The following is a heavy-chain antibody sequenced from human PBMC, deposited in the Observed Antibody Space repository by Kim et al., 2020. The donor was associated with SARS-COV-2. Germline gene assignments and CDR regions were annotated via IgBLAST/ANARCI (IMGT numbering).Heavy chain of an antibody. CDR3: ATMVAAGGSQLGAFDI. J-gene: IGHJ3*02. CDR1: GGSINDYY. V-gene: IGHV4-59*01. CDR2: THYSGST. D-gene: IGHD6-13*01. Sequence: SETLSLTCTVSGGSINDYYWTWIRQAPGMGLEWLGFTHYSGSTYYNPSLTSRLTISVDTSNNQFSLRLSSVTPADTAVYYCATMVAAGGSQLGAFDIWG.